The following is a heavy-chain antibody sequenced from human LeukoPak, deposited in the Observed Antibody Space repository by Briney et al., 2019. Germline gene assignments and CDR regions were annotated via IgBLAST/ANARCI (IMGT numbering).Heavy chain of an antibody. CDR2: ISYDGSNK. CDR1: GFTSSSYA. J-gene: IGHJ4*02. Sequence: GGSLRLSCAASGFTSSSYAMHWVRQAPGKGLEWVAVISYDGSNKYYADSVKGRFTISRDNSKNTLYLQMNSLRAEDTAVYYCARGRERVLLWFGELGYYFDYWGQGTLVTVSS. D-gene: IGHD3-10*01. V-gene: IGHV3-30*04. CDR3: ARGRERVLLWFGELGYYFDY.